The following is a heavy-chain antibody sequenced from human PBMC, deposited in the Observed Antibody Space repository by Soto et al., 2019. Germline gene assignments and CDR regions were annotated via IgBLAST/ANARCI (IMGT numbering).Heavy chain of an antibody. CDR3: ARGRGAARPGWFDP. CDR1: GGSISSGDYY. J-gene: IGHJ5*02. CDR2: IYYSGST. V-gene: IGHV4-30-4*01. Sequence: NPSETLSLTCTVSGGSISSGDYYWSWIRQPPGKGLEWIGYIYYSGSTYYNPSLKSRVTISVDTSKNQFSLKLSSVTAADTAVYYCARGRGAARPGWFDPWGQGTLVTVSS. D-gene: IGHD6-6*01.